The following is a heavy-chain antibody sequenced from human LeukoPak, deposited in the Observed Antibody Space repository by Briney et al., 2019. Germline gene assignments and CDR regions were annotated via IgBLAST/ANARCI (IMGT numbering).Heavy chain of an antibody. Sequence: GKSLRLSCAASGFTFSSYGMHWVRQAPGKGLEWVALISDDGGKKYYADSVKGRFTISRDSSKNTLYLQMNSLRAEDTALYYCAKDLDHDYDDYGLDYWGQGTLVTVSS. V-gene: IGHV3-30*18. CDR2: ISDDGGKK. CDR1: GFTFSSYG. D-gene: IGHD4-17*01. CDR3: AKDLDHDYDDYGLDY. J-gene: IGHJ4*02.